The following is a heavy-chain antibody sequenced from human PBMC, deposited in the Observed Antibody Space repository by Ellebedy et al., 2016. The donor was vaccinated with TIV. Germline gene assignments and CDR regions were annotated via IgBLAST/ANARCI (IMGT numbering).Heavy chain of an antibody. J-gene: IGHJ4*02. V-gene: IGHV3-66*01. CDR3: AKGPSRGVDFWSGGWDFDY. Sequence: GGSLRLSXAASGFTVSSNYMSWVRQAPGKGLEWVSVIYSGGSTYYADSVKGRFTISRDNSKNTLYLQMNSLRAEDTAVYYCAKGPSRGVDFWSGGWDFDYWGQGTLVTVSS. D-gene: IGHD3-3*01. CDR1: GFTVSSNY. CDR2: IYSGGST.